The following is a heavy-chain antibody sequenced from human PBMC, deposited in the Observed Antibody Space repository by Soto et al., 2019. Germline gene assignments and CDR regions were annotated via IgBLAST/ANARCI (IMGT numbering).Heavy chain of an antibody. V-gene: IGHV3-23*01. CDR3: AKDRLGSSSQTNHDY. D-gene: IGHD6-13*01. J-gene: IGHJ4*02. CDR2: ISGSGGST. CDR1: GFTFSSYA. Sequence: EVQLLESGGGLVQPGGSLRLSCAASGFTFSSYAMSWVRQAPGKGLEWVSAISGSGGSTYYADSVKGRFTISRDNSKNTRDLQMNSLRAEDTAVYYCAKDRLGSSSQTNHDYWGQGTLVTVSS.